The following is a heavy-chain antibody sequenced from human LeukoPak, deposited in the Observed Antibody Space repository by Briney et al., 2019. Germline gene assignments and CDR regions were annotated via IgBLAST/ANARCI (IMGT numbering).Heavy chain of an antibody. J-gene: IGHJ5*02. CDR2: FDPEDGET. D-gene: IGHD3-3*01. CDR1: GYTLTELS. Sequence: ASVKVSCKVSGYTLTELSMHWVRQAPGKGLEWMGGFDPEDGETIYAQKFQGRVTMTEDTSTDTAYMELSSLRSEDTAVYYCATLPWSGYYKKGHNWFDPWGQGTPVTVSS. CDR3: ATLPWSGYYKKGHNWFDP. V-gene: IGHV1-24*01.